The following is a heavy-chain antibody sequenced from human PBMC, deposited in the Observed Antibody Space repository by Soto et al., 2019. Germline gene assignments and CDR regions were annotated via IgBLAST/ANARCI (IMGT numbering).Heavy chain of an antibody. CDR1: SGSISSSSYY. CDR3: ARHNIVVVVAATAGEFDY. V-gene: IGHV4-39*01. CDR2: IYYSGST. D-gene: IGHD2-15*01. J-gene: IGHJ4*02. Sequence: PSETLSLTCTVSSGSISSSSYYWGWIRQPPGKGLEWIGSIYYSGSTYYNPSLKSRVTISVDTSKNQFSLKLSSVTAADTAVYYCARHNIVVVVAATAGEFDYWGQGTLVTVSS.